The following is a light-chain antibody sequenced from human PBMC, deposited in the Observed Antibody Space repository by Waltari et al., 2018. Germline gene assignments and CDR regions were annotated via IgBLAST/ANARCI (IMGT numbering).Light chain of an antibody. J-gene: IGKJ1*01. CDR2: AAS. CDR3: QQYWSIPWT. CDR1: YAFTNS. V-gene: IGKV1-NL1*01. Sequence: IQMPQSPSSLSASIGDRVTITCRASYAFTNSLAWYQQKPGKAPKLLLYAASRLESGVPSRFSGSGSGTDYTLTISSLQPEDFATYYCQQYWSIPWTFGQGTKVEI.